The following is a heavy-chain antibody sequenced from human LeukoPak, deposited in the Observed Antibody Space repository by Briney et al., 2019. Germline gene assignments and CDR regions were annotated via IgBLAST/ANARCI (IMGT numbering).Heavy chain of an antibody. V-gene: IGHV4-59*08. D-gene: IGHD6-13*01. Sequence: SETLSLTCTVSGGSISSYYWSWIRQPPGKGLEWIGYIYYSGSTNYNPSLKSRVTISVDTSKNQFPLKLSSVTAADTAVYYCARRLWIAAAGYDAFDIWGQGTMVTVSS. CDR3: ARRLWIAAAGYDAFDI. CDR2: IYYSGST. J-gene: IGHJ3*02. CDR1: GGSISSYY.